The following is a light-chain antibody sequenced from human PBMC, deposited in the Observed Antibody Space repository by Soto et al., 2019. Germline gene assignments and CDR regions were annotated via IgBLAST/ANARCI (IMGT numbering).Light chain of an antibody. J-gene: IGLJ1*01. Sequence: SVLTQPASMSGYLGQSVIISCTGTSSDVGGYRYVSWFQQHPGKAPKVIIYEDTKRPSGVSNRFSGSKSGNTASLTMSGLQAEDEADYYCCSYAGSNTYVFGSGTKVTVL. CDR2: EDT. CDR1: SSDVGGYRY. CDR3: CSYAGSNTYV. V-gene: IGLV2-23*01.